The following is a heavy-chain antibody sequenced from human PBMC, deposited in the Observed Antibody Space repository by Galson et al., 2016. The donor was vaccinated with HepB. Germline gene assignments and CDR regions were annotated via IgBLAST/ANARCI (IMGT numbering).Heavy chain of an antibody. Sequence: SLRLSCAASGFTFGDYWMPWVRQAPGRGLEWVANIRRDASQTNYVDSVKGRFSISRDNDKNSLYLQMNSLRAEDTAVYYCARDRNYYSTSTWYDFFDIWGQGTMVTVSS. V-gene: IGHV3-7*03. CDR3: ARDRNYYSTSTWYDFFDI. J-gene: IGHJ3*02. CDR2: IRRDASQT. CDR1: GFTFGDYW. D-gene: IGHD3-22*01.